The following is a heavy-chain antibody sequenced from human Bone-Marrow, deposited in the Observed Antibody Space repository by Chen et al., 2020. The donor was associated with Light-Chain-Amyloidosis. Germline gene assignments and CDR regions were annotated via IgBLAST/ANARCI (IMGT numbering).Heavy chain of an antibody. CDR1: GGFINNYY. CDR3: ARGSVVYGFDY. CDR2: VHTSGSS. J-gene: IGHJ4*02. V-gene: IGHV4-4*07. D-gene: IGHD2-8*01. Sequence: QVQLQESGPRLVKPSETLSLTCTVSGGFINNYYWSWIRQPAGKGLQLIGRVHTSGSSNYNPSLRSRVTMSVDTSKKNFFLNLTSVTAADTAVYYCARGSVVYGFDYWGQGILVTVSS.